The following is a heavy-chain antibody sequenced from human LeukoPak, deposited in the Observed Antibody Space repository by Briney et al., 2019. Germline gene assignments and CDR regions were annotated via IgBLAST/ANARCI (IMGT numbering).Heavy chain of an antibody. CDR1: GFTFSTCS. J-gene: IGHJ4*02. Sequence: GGSLRLSCAASGFTFSTCSMNWVRQAPGKGLEWVSDISSSSTMYYADSVKGRFTISRDNAKNSLYLQMNSLRAEDTAVYYCATDRGGYFDLWGQGTLVTVSS. CDR3: ATDRGGYFDL. V-gene: IGHV3-48*01. CDR2: ISSSSTM. D-gene: IGHD2-15*01.